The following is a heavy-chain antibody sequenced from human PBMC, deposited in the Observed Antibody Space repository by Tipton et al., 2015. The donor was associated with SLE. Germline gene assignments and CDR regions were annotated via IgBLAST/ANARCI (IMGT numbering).Heavy chain of an antibody. V-gene: IGHV4-31*03. CDR3: ARAKFMVQKVTHYYFGLDV. D-gene: IGHD3-10*01. J-gene: IGHJ6*02. CDR2: IYYTGST. CDR1: GVSLSSGGFY. Sequence: TLSLTCSVSGVSLSSGGFYWSWVRQQPGRGLEWIAYIYYTGSTYYNPSLKSRLSISVDKSKNQFSLDLSSVTAADTAVYYCARAKFMVQKVTHYYFGLDVWGQGTTVTVSS.